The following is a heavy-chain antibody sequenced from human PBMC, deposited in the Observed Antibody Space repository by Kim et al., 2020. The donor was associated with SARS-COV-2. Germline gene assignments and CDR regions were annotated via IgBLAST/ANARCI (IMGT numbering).Heavy chain of an antibody. J-gene: IGHJ2*01. CDR1: GGSFSGYY. CDR3: ARIPSTDWKSLPGRFDL. V-gene: IGHV4-34*01. CDR2: INHSGST. D-gene: IGHD1-1*01. Sequence: SQTLSLTCAVYGGSFSGYYWSWIRQPPGKGLEWIGEINHSGSTNYNPSLKSRVTISVDTSKNQFSLKLSSVTAADTAVYYCARIPSTDWKSLPGRFDLWGRGTLVTVSS.